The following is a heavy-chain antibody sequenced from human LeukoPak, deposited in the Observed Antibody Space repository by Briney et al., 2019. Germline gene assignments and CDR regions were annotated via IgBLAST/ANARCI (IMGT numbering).Heavy chain of an antibody. CDR3: AKEIGDGSGSYPLWY. D-gene: IGHD3-10*01. CDR1: GFTFSSYG. J-gene: IGHJ4*02. V-gene: IGHV3-30*18. Sequence: PGGSLRLSCAASGFTFSSYGMHWVCQAPGKGLEWVAVISYDGSNKYYADSVKGRFTISRDNSKNTLYLQMNSLRAEDTAVYYCAKEIGDGSGSYPLWYWGQGTLVTVSS. CDR2: ISYDGSNK.